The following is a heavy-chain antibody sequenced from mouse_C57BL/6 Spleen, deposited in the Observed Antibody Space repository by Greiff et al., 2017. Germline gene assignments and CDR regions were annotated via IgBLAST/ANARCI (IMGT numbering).Heavy chain of an antibody. CDR3: ARHVYYSSSPFDY. J-gene: IGHJ2*01. CDR2: FYPGSGSI. D-gene: IGHD1-1*01. Sequence: VQRVESGAELVKPGASVKLSCKASGFTFTEYTIHWVKQRSGQGLEWIGWFYPGSGSIKYNEKFKDKATFTADTSSSTVYMELSRLTSEDSAVYFCARHVYYSSSPFDYWGQGTTLTVSS. V-gene: IGHV1-62-2*01. CDR1: GFTFTEYT.